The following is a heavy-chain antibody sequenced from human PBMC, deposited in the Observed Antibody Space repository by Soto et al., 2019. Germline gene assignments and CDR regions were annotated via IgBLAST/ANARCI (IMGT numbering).Heavy chain of an antibody. Sequence: SGPTLVNPTQTLTLTCTFSGFSRITSGMCVSWIRQPPGKALEWLARIDWDDDKYYSTSLKTRLTISKDTSQNQVVLTMTNMDTVDTATYYCARIVHELALGGMDVWGQETTVTVSS. CDR3: ARIVHELALGGMDV. V-gene: IGHV2-70*11. CDR2: IDWDDDK. D-gene: IGHD1-7*01. CDR1: GFSRITSGMC. J-gene: IGHJ6*02.